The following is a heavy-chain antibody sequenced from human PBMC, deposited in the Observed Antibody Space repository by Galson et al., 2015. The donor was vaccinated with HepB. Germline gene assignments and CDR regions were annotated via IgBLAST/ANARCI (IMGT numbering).Heavy chain of an antibody. J-gene: IGHJ4*02. D-gene: IGHD3-22*01. CDR1: GFTFSSYS. Sequence: SLRLSCAASGFTFSSYSMNWVRQAPGKGLEWVSSISSSSSYIYYADSVKGRFTISRDNAKNSLYLQMNSLRAEDTAVYYCARDGGNYYDSSGYYHYYFDYRGQGTLVTVSS. CDR3: ARDGGNYYDSSGYYHYYFDY. V-gene: IGHV3-21*01. CDR2: ISSSSSYI.